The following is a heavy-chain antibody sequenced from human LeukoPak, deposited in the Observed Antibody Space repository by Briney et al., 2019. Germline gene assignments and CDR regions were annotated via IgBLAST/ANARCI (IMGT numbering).Heavy chain of an antibody. D-gene: IGHD6-19*01. J-gene: IGHJ4*02. CDR2: ISSSSSYI. CDR1: GFTFSSYS. CDR3: AREGPSSGWYYFDY. V-gene: IGHV3-21*01. Sequence: GGSLRLSCAASGFTFSSYSMNWVRQAPGKGLEWVSSISSSSSYIYYADSVKGRFTISRDNAKNSLYLQMNSLRAEDTAVYYCAREGPSSGWYYFDYWGQGTLVTVSS.